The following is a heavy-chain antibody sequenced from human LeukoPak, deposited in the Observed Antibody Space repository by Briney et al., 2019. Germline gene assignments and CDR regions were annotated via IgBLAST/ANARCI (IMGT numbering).Heavy chain of an antibody. V-gene: IGHV3-33*08. D-gene: IGHD1-26*01. CDR1: GFTFSSYG. Sequence: GGALRLSCAASGFTFSSYGMHWVRQAPGKGGGWVVFIWYDVSNQYSAVSVKGPFTLSPDNSKNTLYLQMNSLRAEDTAVYYCAGVGATTGFDYWGQGTLVTVSS. CDR3: AGVGATTGFDY. J-gene: IGHJ4*02. CDR2: IWYDVSNQ.